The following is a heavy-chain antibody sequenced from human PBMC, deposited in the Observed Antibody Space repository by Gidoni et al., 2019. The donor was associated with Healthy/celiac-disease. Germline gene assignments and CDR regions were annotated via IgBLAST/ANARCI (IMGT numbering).Heavy chain of an antibody. Sequence: QVQLQESGPGLVKPSETLSLTCTVSGGPISSYYWSWIRQPPGKGLEWIGYIYYSGSTNYSPSLKSRVTISVDTSKNQFSLKLSSVTAADTAVYYCARVWGIMGVDVLDYWGQGTLVTVSS. CDR1: GGPISSYY. V-gene: IGHV4-59*01. D-gene: IGHD3-16*01. CDR3: ARVWGIMGVDVLDY. CDR2: IYYSGST. J-gene: IGHJ4*02.